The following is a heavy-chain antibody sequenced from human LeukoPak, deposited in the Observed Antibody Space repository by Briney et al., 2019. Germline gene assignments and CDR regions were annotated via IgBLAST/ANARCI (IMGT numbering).Heavy chain of an antibody. CDR1: GFTFSSYA. CDR2: ISYDGSNK. CDR3: AREPTYYDFWSGYSGYFDY. D-gene: IGHD3-3*01. V-gene: IGHV3-30-3*01. J-gene: IGHJ4*02. Sequence: GGSLRLSCAASGFTFSSYAMHWVRQAPGKGLEWVAVISYDGSNKYYADSVKGRFTISRDNSKNTLYLQMNSLRAEDTAVYYCAREPTYYDFWSGYSGYFDYWGQGTLVTVSS.